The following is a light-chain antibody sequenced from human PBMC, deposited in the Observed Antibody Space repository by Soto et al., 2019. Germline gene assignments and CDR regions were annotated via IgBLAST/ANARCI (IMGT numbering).Light chain of an antibody. CDR3: QQFNNYTLT. J-gene: IGKJ4*01. Sequence: DIHLTQSPSSLSASVGDRVTITCRASQAITNNLAWYQQKQGNPPRLLIYSASTLVRGVPSRFSGSGAGTECTRPISSLQPEDVETDYCQQFNNYTLTFGGGTQVDIK. CDR1: QAITNN. CDR2: SAS. V-gene: IGKV1-9*01.